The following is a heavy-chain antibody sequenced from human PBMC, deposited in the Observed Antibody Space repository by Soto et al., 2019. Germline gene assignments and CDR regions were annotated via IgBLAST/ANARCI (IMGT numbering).Heavy chain of an antibody. CDR1: GGSISSGGYY. J-gene: IGHJ4*02. CDR2: IYYSGST. Sequence: SETLSLTCTVSGGSISSGGYYWSWIRQHPGKGLEWIGYIYYSGSTYYNPSLKSRVTISVDTSKNQFSLKLSSVTAADTAVYYCARTTYSRVDYWGQGTLVTVSS. CDR3: ARTTYSRVDY. D-gene: IGHD5-12*01. V-gene: IGHV4-31*03.